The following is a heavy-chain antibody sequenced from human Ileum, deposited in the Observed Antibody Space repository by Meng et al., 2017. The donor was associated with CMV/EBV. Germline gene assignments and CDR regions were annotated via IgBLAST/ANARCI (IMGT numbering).Heavy chain of an antibody. D-gene: IGHD3-16*01. V-gene: IGHV5-51*01. CDR3: ASGVSSWGRTLCFPKEVDF. Sequence: GESLKISCKGSGYSFSKYWLAWVRQMPGKGLEWMGIIYVHHSETRYNSSLPGKVTISADKSNNTAYLQWSSLKASDTAIYFCASGVSSWGRTLCFPKEVDFWGLGTVVTVSS. CDR2: IYVHHSET. J-gene: IGHJ4*02. CDR1: GYSFSKYW.